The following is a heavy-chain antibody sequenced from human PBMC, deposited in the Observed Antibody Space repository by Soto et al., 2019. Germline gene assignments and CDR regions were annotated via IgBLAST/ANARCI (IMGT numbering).Heavy chain of an antibody. CDR2: IIPIFGTA. D-gene: IGHD1-26*01. Sequence: SVKGSCKASVGTFSSYASSWVRQAPGQGLEWMGGIIPIFGTANYAQKFQGRVTITADESTSTAYMELSSLRSEDTAVYYCARGPNGGNYGMDVWGQGTTVTVSS. CDR1: VGTFSSYA. J-gene: IGHJ6*02. V-gene: IGHV1-69*13. CDR3: ARGPNGGNYGMDV.